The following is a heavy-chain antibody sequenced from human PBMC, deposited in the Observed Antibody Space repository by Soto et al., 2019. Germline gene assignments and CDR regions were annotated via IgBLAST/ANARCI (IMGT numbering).Heavy chain of an antibody. CDR2: IYYSGST. D-gene: IGHD6-19*01. CDR3: ARVSRQWLVYFDY. J-gene: IGHJ4*02. Sequence: SETLSLTCTVSGGSISSGDYYWSWIRQPPGKGLEWIGYIYYSGSTYYNPSLKSRVTISVDTSKNQFSLKLSSVTAADTAVYYCARVSRQWLVYFDYWGQGTLVTVSS. CDR1: GGSISSGDYY. V-gene: IGHV4-30-4*01.